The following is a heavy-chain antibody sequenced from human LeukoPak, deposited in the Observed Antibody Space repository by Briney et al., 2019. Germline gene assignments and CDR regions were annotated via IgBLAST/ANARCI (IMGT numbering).Heavy chain of an antibody. CDR2: IIPIFGTA. CDR1: GGTFSSYA. D-gene: IGHD3-3*01. J-gene: IGHJ4*02. Sequence: SVKVSCKASGGTFSSYAISWERQAPGQGLEWMGGIIPIFGTANYAQKFQGRVTITTDESTSTACMELSSLRSEDRAVYYCARGHVYDFWSGYYRFYYWGQGTLVTVSS. V-gene: IGHV1-69*05. CDR3: ARGHVYDFWSGYYRFYY.